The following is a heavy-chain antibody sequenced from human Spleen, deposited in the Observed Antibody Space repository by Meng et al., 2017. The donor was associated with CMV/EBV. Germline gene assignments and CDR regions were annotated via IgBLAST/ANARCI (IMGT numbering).Heavy chain of an antibody. CDR2: SYFDGTT. J-gene: IGHJ4*02. V-gene: IGHV4-31*02. CDR3: ARGRRYDFWSGYQSPYFY. CDR1: MSSADYY. D-gene: IGHD3-3*01. Sequence: MSSADYYWTWIRQYPEKGLEWIGYSYFDGTTHYNPSLRSRVSISVDTSKNQFSLKLSSVTAADTAVYYCARGRRYDFWSGYQSPYFYWGQGTLVTVSS.